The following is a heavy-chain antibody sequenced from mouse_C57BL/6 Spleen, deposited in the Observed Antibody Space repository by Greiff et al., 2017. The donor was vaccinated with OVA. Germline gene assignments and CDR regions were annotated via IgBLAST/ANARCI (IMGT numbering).Heavy chain of an antibody. CDR1: GYTFTSYW. V-gene: IGHV1-52*01. Sequence: QVQLKESGAELVRPGSSVKLSCKASGYTFTSYWMHWVKQRPIQGLEWIGNIDPSDSETHYNQKFKDKATLTVDKSSSTAYMQLSSLTSEDSAVYYCARSGQSYAMDYWGQGTSVTVSS. CDR2: IDPSDSET. J-gene: IGHJ4*01. CDR3: ARSGQSYAMDY.